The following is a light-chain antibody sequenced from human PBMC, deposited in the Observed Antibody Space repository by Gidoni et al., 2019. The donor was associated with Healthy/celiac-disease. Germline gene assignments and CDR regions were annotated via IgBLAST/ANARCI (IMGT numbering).Light chain of an antibody. V-gene: IGKV3-15*01. Sequence: EIVMTQPPAPPSVAPGERATIPSSASQSVSSNLAWYQQNPGQAPRLLIYVASTRATGIPARFSGSGSGTEFSLTISSLQSEDFAVYYCQQYNNWPPWTFGQGTKVEIK. CDR1: QSVSSN. CDR3: QQYNNWPPWT. J-gene: IGKJ1*01. CDR2: VAS.